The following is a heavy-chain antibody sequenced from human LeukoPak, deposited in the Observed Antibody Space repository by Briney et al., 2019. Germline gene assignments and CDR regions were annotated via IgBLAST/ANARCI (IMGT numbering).Heavy chain of an antibody. CDR3: ARDRITMVRGAIPFDP. D-gene: IGHD3-10*01. CDR2: IYTSGST. Sequence: SETLSLTCTVSGGSISSYYWSWIRQPAGKGLEWIGRIYTSGSTNYNPSLKSRVTMSVDTSKNQFSLKLSSVTAADTAVYYCARDRITMVRGAIPFDPWGQGTLVTVSS. CDR1: GGSISSYY. V-gene: IGHV4-4*07. J-gene: IGHJ5*02.